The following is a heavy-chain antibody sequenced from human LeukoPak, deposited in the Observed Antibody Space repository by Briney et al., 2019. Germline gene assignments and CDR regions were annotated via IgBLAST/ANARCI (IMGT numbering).Heavy chain of an antibody. CDR3: ARDEGDYDIWSGSGPVRYFDY. V-gene: IGHV1-18*01. J-gene: IGHJ4*02. Sequence: ASVKVSCKASGYTFTSYGISWVRQAPGQGLEWMGWISAYNGNTNYAQKLQGRVTMITDTSTSTAYMELRSLRSDDTAVYYCARDEGDYDIWSGSGPVRYFDYWGQGTLVTVSS. D-gene: IGHD3-3*01. CDR2: ISAYNGNT. CDR1: GYTFTSYG.